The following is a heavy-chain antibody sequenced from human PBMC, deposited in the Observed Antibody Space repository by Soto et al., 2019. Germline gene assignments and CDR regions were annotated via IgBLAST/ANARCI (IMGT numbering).Heavy chain of an antibody. J-gene: IGHJ4*02. CDR3: ARDPGPYGDYSY. CDR2: ISAYNGNT. V-gene: IGHV1-18*04. Sequence: ASVKGSCKGAGFTFSSYAGHWVRQAPGQGLEWMGWISAYNGNTNYAQKLQGRVTMTRDTSITTAYMELSGLRSDDTAVYYCARDPGPYGDYSYWGQGTLVTVSS. D-gene: IGHD4-17*01. CDR1: GFTFSSYA.